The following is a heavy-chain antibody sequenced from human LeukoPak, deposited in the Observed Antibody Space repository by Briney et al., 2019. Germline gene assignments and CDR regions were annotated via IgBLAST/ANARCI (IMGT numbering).Heavy chain of an antibody. CDR1: GGSISNYY. Sequence: SETLSLTCTVSGGSISNYYWTWIRQPAGKGLEWIGRIYTSGGTNYNPSLKSRVTMSVDTSKNQFSLKLTSVTAADTAMYYCARAAEHSSGWYLFDYWGQGILVTVSA. V-gene: IGHV4-4*07. D-gene: IGHD6-19*01. J-gene: IGHJ4*02. CDR3: ARAAEHSSGWYLFDY. CDR2: IYTSGGT.